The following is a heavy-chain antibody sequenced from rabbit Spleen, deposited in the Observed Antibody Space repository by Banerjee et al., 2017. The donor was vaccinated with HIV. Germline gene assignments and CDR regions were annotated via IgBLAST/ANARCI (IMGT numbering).Heavy chain of an antibody. V-gene: IGHV1S7*01. CDR3: ARDGAGGSYFAL. D-gene: IGHD8-1*01. J-gene: IGHJ4*01. CDR2: IDPVFGIT. Sequence: HLKESGGGLVQPGGSLKLSCTASGFTLSSYYMNLVRQAPGKGLEWIGYIDPVFGITYYANWVNGRFSISRENAQNTVFLQMTSLTAADTATYFCARDGAGGSYFALWGPGTLVTV. CDR1: GFTLSSYY.